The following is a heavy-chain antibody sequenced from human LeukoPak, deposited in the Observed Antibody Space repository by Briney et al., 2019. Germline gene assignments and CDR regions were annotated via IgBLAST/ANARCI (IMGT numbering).Heavy chain of an antibody. CDR1: GFTFSSYS. J-gene: IGHJ6*03. Sequence: GGSLRLSCAASGFTFSSYSMNWVRQAPGKGLEWVSYISSSSSTIYYADSVNGPFTISRENAKTSLYLQMNSLRAEDTAVYSCARANRDGYNWAYYYYYMDVWGKGTTVTVSS. CDR2: ISSSSSTI. D-gene: IGHD5-24*01. CDR3: ARANRDGYNWAYYYYYMDV. V-gene: IGHV3-48*01.